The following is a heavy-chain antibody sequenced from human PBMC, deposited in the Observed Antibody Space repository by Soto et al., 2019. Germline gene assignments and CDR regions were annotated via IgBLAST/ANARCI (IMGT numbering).Heavy chain of an antibody. V-gene: IGHV4-39*02. Sequence: SETLSLTCTVSGGSISSSSYYWGWIRQPPGKGLEWIGSIYYSGSTYYNPSLKSRVTISVDTSKNQFSLKLSSVTAADTAVYYCARESRSKTVFDYWGQGSLVTVSS. D-gene: IGHD6-13*01. CDR3: ARESRSKTVFDY. CDR1: GGSISSSSYY. CDR2: IYYSGST. J-gene: IGHJ4*02.